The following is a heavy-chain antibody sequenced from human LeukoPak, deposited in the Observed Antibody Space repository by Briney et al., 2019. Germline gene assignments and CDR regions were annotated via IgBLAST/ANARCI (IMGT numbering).Heavy chain of an antibody. CDR2: IYHSGST. Sequence: SETLSLTCAVSGYSISSGYYWGWIRQPPGKGLEWIGSIYHSGSTYYNPSLKSRVTISVDTSKNQFSLKLSSVTAADTPVYYCARRHYDFWSDYDFDYWGQGTLVTVSS. D-gene: IGHD3-3*01. V-gene: IGHV4-38-2*01. CDR3: ARRHYDFWSDYDFDY. CDR1: GYSISSGYY. J-gene: IGHJ4*02.